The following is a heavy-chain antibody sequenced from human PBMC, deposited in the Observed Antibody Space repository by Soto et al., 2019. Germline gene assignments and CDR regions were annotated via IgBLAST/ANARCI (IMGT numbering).Heavy chain of an antibody. CDR1: GFTFSSYG. Sequence: QVQLVESGGGVVQPGRSLRLSCAASGFTFSSYGIHWVRQAPGKELEWVAVVSYDGNNEYYADSVKDRFTISRDNSKKTLYLQMNMLRAEDTAMYYCAKSLSTPAAASYSRDRTGRGALIDYWGERTMVIVSS. J-gene: IGHJ4*02. D-gene: IGHD2-8*02. CDR2: VSYDGNNE. CDR3: AKSLSTPAAASYSRDRTGRGALIDY. V-gene: IGHV3-30*18.